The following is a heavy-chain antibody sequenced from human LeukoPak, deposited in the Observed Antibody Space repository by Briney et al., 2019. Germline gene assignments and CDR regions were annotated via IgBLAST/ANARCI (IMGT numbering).Heavy chain of an antibody. V-gene: IGHV3-23*01. J-gene: IGHJ4*02. CDR3: AKDPDPNIVVVPAADDY. Sequence: GGTLRLSCAASGFTFSSFGMSWVRQAPGKGLEWVSAISSTGGTAYYADSVKGRFTISRDNSKNTLYLQMNSLGAEDTAVYYCAKDPDPNIVVVPAADDYWGQGTLVTVSS. D-gene: IGHD2-2*01. CDR1: GFTFSSFG. CDR2: ISSTGGTA.